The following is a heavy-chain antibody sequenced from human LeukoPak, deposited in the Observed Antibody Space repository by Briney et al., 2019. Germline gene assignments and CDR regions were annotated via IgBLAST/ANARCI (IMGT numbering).Heavy chain of an antibody. CDR2: IYGSGAT. J-gene: IGHJ4*02. V-gene: IGHV3-53*01. D-gene: IGHD1-1*01. Sequence: GGSLRLSCAASGFTVSGNFVTWVRQAPGKGLDWVSLIYGSGATTHAESVKGRFTISRDTSKDTVDLQMNSLRVEDTAVYYCAGGSDNWAFDYWGQGTLVTVSS. CDR1: GFTVSGNF. CDR3: AGGSDNWAFDY.